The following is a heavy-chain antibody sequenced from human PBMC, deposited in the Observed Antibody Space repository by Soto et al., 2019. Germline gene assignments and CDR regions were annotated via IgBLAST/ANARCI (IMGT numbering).Heavy chain of an antibody. CDR3: VRTSHYGSGSWNFDY. V-gene: IGHV3-72*01. J-gene: IGHJ4*02. Sequence: EVQLVESGGGLVQPGGSLRLSCAASGFTFSGHCMDWVRQAAGKGLEWVGRTRNKANSYSTEYAASVRGRFTISRDESKNSLYLQINSLKTEDTAVYYCVRTSHYGSGSWNFDYWGQGTLVTVSS. D-gene: IGHD3-10*01. CDR2: TRNKANSYST. CDR1: GFTFSGHC.